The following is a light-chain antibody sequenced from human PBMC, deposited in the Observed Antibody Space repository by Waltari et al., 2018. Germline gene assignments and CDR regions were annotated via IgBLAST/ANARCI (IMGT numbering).Light chain of an antibody. J-gene: IGKJ5*01. CDR3: QQRSSWPSIT. CDR1: QSVSSY. CDR2: DAS. V-gene: IGKV3-11*01. Sequence: EIVLTPFPATLSLSPGERATLSCRASQSVSSYLALYQQKPGKPPRLLIYDASNRATGIPARFSGSGSGTDVTLTISSREPEDFAVYYCQQRSSWPSITFGQGTRLEIK.